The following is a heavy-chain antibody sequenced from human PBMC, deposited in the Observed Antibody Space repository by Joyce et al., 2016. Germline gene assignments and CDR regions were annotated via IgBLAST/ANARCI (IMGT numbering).Heavy chain of an antibody. J-gene: IGHJ3*02. Sequence: EGQLVESGGGLEQPGGSLRLSCVASGFALRSYSMDWVRQAPGKGLEWLSYISGGSDKTFYADSVKGRFTVSRDNAKNSLYLQMDRLRDDDTAVYYCARGSWSGYGDAFDIWGPGTTVTVS. CDR1: GFALRSYS. CDR3: ARGSWSGYGDAFDI. CDR2: ISGGSDKT. D-gene: IGHD5-12*01. V-gene: IGHV3-48*02.